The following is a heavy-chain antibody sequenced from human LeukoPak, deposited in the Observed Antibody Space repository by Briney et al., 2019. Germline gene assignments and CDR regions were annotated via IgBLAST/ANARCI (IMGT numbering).Heavy chain of an antibody. J-gene: IGHJ3*02. Sequence: GSSAKVSCKASGGTFSSYAISWVRQAPGQGLEWMGRIIPILGIANYAQKFQGRVTITADKSTSTAYMELSSLRSEDTAVYYCARDDYGDYLFAFDIWGQGTMVTVSS. D-gene: IGHD4-17*01. V-gene: IGHV1-69*04. CDR1: GGTFSSYA. CDR2: IIPILGIA. CDR3: ARDDYGDYLFAFDI.